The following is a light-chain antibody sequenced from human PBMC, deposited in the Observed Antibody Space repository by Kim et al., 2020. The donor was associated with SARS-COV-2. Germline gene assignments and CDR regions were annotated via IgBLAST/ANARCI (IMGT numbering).Light chain of an antibody. CDR3: QQDYNLPPES. V-gene: IGKV3D-7*01. J-gene: IGKJ2*01. CDR1: QSVSSSY. Sequence: PGGRVAPSCRASQSVSSSYLTWCQQKPGHAPRLLIYDASTRATSIPARFSGSGSGTKFTLPISSMQPEDFAVYYCQQDYNLPPESFGQGTKLEI. CDR2: DAS.